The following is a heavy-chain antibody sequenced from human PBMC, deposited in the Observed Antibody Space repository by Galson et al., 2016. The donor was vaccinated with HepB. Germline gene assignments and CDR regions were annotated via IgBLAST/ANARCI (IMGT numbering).Heavy chain of an antibody. J-gene: IGHJ4*02. V-gene: IGHV4-59*01. D-gene: IGHD1-26*01. CDR2: IYNNEYT. Sequence: SETLSLTCTVSGGSMSNYYWSWIRQPPGRGLEWIGYIYNNEYTNYNPSLKSRVTISVGTSKNQLSLRLSSVTAADTAMYYCARGVDDEYSGLYWGQGILVTVSS. CDR3: ARGVDDEYSGLY. CDR1: GGSMSNYY.